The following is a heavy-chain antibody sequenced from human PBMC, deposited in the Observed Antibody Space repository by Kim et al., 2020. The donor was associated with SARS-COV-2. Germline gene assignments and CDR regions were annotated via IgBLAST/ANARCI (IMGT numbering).Heavy chain of an antibody. Sequence: GGSLRLSCAASGFTFDDYAMHWVRQAPGKGLEWVSLISWDGGSTYYADSVKGRFTISRDNSKNSLYLQMNSLRAEDTALYYCAMTPQYSYGFDYWGQGTLVTVSS. CDR2: ISWDGGST. CDR1: GFTFDDYA. J-gene: IGHJ4*02. CDR3: AMTPQYSYGFDY. D-gene: IGHD5-18*01. V-gene: IGHV3-43D*03.